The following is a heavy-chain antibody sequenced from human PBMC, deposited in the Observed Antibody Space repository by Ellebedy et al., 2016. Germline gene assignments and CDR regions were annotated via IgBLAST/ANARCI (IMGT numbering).Heavy chain of an antibody. V-gene: IGHV1-69*13. CDR1: GGTFSSYA. D-gene: IGHD6-19*01. CDR2: IIPIFGTA. J-gene: IGHJ2*01. Sequence: SVKVSXXASGGTFSSYAISWVRQAPGQGLEWMGGIIPIFGTANYAQKFQGRVTITADESTSTAYMELSSLRSEDTAVYYCARGRAVADHWYFDLWGRGTLVTVSS. CDR3: ARGRAVADHWYFDL.